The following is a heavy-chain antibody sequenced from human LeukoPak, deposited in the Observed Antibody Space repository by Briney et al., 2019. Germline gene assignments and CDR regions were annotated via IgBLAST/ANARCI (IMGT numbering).Heavy chain of an antibody. D-gene: IGHD3-22*01. CDR2: IDDSGNS. CDR1: GGSISTYY. Sequence: ASETLSLTCTVSGGSISTYYWSWIRQPPGRGLELIGEIDDSGNSNYNPSLKSRVTISVDKSKNQFSLKLSSVTAADTAVYYCAVSSGYYSHFDYWGQGTLVTVSS. V-gene: IGHV4-59*08. CDR3: AVSSGYYSHFDY. J-gene: IGHJ4*02.